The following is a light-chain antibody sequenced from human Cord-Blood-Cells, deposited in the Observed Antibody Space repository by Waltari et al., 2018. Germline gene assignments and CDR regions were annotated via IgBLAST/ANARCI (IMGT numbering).Light chain of an antibody. CDR1: PSVLYSSNNKNY. V-gene: IGKV4-1*01. Sequence: DIVMTQSPDSLAGSLGERAPINCKSRPSVLYSSNNKNYLSWYQQKPGQPPKLLIYWASTRESGVPARFSGSGSGTDFTLTISSLQAEDVAVYYCQQYYSTPFTFGPGTKVDIK. CDR3: QQYYSTPFT. J-gene: IGKJ3*01. CDR2: WAS.